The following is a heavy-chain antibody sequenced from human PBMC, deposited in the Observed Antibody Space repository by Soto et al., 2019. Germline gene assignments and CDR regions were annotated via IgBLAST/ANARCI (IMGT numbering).Heavy chain of an antibody. Sequence: ASVKVSCKASGYTFTSYGISWVRQAPGQGLEWMGWISAYNGNTNYAQKFQGRVTMTTDTSTSTAYMELRSLRSDDTAVYYCARDRTIAAPGWFDPWGQGTLVTVFS. V-gene: IGHV1-18*01. D-gene: IGHD6-13*01. J-gene: IGHJ5*02. CDR1: GYTFTSYG. CDR3: ARDRTIAAPGWFDP. CDR2: ISAYNGNT.